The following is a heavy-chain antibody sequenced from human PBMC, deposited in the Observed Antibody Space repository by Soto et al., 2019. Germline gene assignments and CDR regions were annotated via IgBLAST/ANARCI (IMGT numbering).Heavy chain of an antibody. J-gene: IGHJ6*02. CDR3: ARRPIMITFGGVRYYGMDV. D-gene: IGHD3-16*01. Sequence: GESLKISCKGSGYSFTSYWISWVRQMPGKGLEWMGRIDPSDSYTNYSPSFQGHVTISADKSISTAYLQWSSLKASDTAMYYCARRPIMITFGGVRYYGMDVWGQGTTVTVSS. V-gene: IGHV5-10-1*01. CDR2: IDPSDSYT. CDR1: GYSFTSYW.